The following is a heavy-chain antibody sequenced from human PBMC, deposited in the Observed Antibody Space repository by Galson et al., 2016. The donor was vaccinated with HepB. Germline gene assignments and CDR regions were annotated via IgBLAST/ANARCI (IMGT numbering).Heavy chain of an antibody. D-gene: IGHD3-10*01. V-gene: IGHV1-18*04. CDR1: GYTFSNYG. CDR3: ARDHNPHYYVSGSYPYYGMAV. J-gene: IGHJ6*02. Sequence: SVKVSCKASGYTFSNYGISWVRQAPGQGLEWLGWISTHNGDTNYEQKFQGRVTMTTDTSTNTAYMELRSLRSDDTAIYYCARDHNPHYYVSGSYPYYGMAVWGQGTTVIVSS. CDR2: ISTHNGDT.